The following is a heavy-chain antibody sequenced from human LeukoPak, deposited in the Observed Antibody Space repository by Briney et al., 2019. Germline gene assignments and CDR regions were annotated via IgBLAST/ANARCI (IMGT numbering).Heavy chain of an antibody. CDR3: ARDLRSGYYWGIDY. J-gene: IGHJ4*02. V-gene: IGHV1-18*01. CDR1: GYTFTSYG. D-gene: IGHD3-22*01. CDR2: ISAYNGNT. Sequence: ASVKVSCKASGYTFTSYGISWVRQAPGQGLEWMGWISAYNGNTNYAQKLQGRVTMTTDTSTSTAYMELRSLRSDDAAVYYCARDLRSGYYWGIDYWGQGTLVTVSS.